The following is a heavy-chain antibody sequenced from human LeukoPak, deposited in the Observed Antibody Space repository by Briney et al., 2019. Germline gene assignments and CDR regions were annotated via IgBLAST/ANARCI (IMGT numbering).Heavy chain of an antibody. J-gene: IGHJ6*04. CDR1: GGTFSSYA. CDR2: SIPIFGTA. D-gene: IGHD3-9*01. V-gene: IGHV1-69*06. CDR3: ARGDWRYYDILTGYKAYYYYGMDV. Sequence: SVTVSCKASGGTFSSYAISWVRQAPGQGLEWMGGSIPIFGTANYAQKFQGRVTITADKSTSTAYMELSSLRSEDTAVYYCARGDWRYYDILTGYKAYYYYGMDVWGKGTTVTVSS.